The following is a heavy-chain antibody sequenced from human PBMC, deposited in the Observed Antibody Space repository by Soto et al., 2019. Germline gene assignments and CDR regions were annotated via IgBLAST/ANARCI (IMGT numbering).Heavy chain of an antibody. D-gene: IGHD3-22*01. J-gene: IGHJ4*02. CDR2: TYHSGSN. CDR1: GGSISSANW. CDR3: ARHGHYYDSSGYYEFDY. V-gene: IGHV4-4*02. Sequence: PSETLSLTCAVSGGSISSANWWTWVRQSPSKGLEWIGETYHSGSNNYNPSLKSRVTISVDTSKNQFSLKLSSVTAADTAVYYCARHGHYYDSSGYYEFDYWGQGTLVTVSS.